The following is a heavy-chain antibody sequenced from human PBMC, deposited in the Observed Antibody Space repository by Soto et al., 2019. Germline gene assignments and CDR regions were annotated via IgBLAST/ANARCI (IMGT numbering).Heavy chain of an antibody. D-gene: IGHD6-13*01. V-gene: IGHV3-23*01. CDR1: GFFFSGYA. CDR2: ISGSGANA. CDR3: GNWVEGSNVYFDY. Sequence: EVQLLESGGGLVQPGWSLTLSCAASGFFFSGYAMTWARRAPGKGLEWVSAISGSGANAYYADSVKGRFTISRDNSKNTLYLQMNSLRAEDTAVYYCGNWVEGSNVYFDYWGRGTLVTVSS. J-gene: IGHJ4*02.